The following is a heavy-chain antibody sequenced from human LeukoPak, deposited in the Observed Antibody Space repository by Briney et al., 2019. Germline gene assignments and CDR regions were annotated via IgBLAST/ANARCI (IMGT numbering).Heavy chain of an antibody. Sequence: PSETLSLTRTVSGGSISSGDYYWSWIRQPPGKGLEWIGYIYYSGSTYYNPSLKSRVTISVDTSKNQFSLKLSSVTAADTAVYYCASGLWFGELNIRGQGTMVTVSS. CDR1: GGSISSGDYY. J-gene: IGHJ3*02. D-gene: IGHD3-10*01. CDR2: IYYSGST. V-gene: IGHV4-30-4*08. CDR3: ASGLWFGELNI.